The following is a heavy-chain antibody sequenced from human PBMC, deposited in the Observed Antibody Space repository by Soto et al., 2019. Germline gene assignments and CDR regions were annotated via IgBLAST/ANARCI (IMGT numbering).Heavy chain of an antibody. CDR3: ARDRIVVVPAAIYGMDV. Sequence: QVQLVQSGAEVKKPGASVKVSCKASGYTFTSYGISWVRQAPGQGLEWMGWISAYNGNTNYAQKLQGRVTMTTDTSTSTAYMELRSLRSDDTAVYYGARDRIVVVPAAIYGMDVWGQGTTVTVSS. V-gene: IGHV1-18*01. D-gene: IGHD2-2*01. CDR2: ISAYNGNT. CDR1: GYTFTSYG. J-gene: IGHJ6*02.